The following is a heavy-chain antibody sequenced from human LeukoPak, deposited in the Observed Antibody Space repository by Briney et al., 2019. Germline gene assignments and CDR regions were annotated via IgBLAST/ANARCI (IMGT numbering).Heavy chain of an antibody. CDR1: GYTFTGYY. V-gene: IGHV1-2*02. D-gene: IGHD4-17*01. CDR2: INPNSGGT. Sequence: ASVKVSCKASGYTFTGYYMHWVRQAPGQGLEWMGWINPNSGGTNYAQKFQGRVTMTRDTSISTAYMELSSLRSEDTAVYYCARSDYLNWFDPWGQGTLVTVSS. CDR3: ARSDYLNWFDP. J-gene: IGHJ5*02.